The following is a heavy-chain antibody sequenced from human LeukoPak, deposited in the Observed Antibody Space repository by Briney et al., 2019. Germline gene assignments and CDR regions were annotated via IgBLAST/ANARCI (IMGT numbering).Heavy chain of an antibody. CDR2: ISGNGYIT. J-gene: IGHJ5*02. CDR1: GFTFSSYA. Sequence: GSLRLSCAASGFTFSSYAMGWVRQAPGKGLEWVSVISGNGYITFYADSVKGRFTISRDNSKNTLYLQMNSLRAEDTALYYCALKFVVVPTANTFDPWGQGTLVTVS. V-gene: IGHV3-23*01. D-gene: IGHD2-15*01. CDR3: ALKFVVVPTANTFDP.